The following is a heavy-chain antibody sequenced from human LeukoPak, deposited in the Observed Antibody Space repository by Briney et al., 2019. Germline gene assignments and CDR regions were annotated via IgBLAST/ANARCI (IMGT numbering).Heavy chain of an antibody. J-gene: IGHJ4*02. CDR1: GYTFTGYY. Sequence: ASMKVSCQASGYTFTGYYMHWVREAPGQGLEWMGWINPNSGGTNYAQKLQGRVTMTRDTSTSTAYMELSTLRADETAVYYCARDRRGVVGATSAFDYWGQGTLVTVS. D-gene: IGHD1-26*01. V-gene: IGHV1-2*02. CDR2: INPNSGGT. CDR3: ARDRRGVVGATSAFDY.